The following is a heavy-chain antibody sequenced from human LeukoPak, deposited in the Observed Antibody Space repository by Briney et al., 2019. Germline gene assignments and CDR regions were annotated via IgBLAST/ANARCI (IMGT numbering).Heavy chain of an antibody. Sequence: PSETLSLTCTVSGGSISSYYWSWIRQPAGKGLEWIGRIYTSGSTNYNPSLKSRVTMSVDTSKNQFSLKLSSVTAADTAVYYCARDNQNYDSSGYYYYYYGMDVWGQGTTVTVSS. D-gene: IGHD3-22*01. CDR2: IYTSGST. V-gene: IGHV4-4*07. J-gene: IGHJ6*02. CDR1: GGSISSYY. CDR3: ARDNQNYDSSGYYYYYYGMDV.